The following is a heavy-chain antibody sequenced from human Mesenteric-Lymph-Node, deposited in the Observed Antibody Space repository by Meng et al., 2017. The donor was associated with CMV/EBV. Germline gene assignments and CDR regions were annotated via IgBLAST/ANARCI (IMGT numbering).Heavy chain of an antibody. Sequence: SETLSLTCTVSGVSVSSGTYYWSWIRQPPGKGLEWIGYIYYSGSTNYNPSLKSRVTISVDTYQNQFSLKLSSVTAADTAVYYCARGTYYDFWSGYNGVAWFDPWGQGTLVTVSS. V-gene: IGHV4-61*01. CDR1: GVSVSSGTYY. D-gene: IGHD3-3*01. J-gene: IGHJ5*02. CDR3: ARGTYYDFWSGYNGVAWFDP. CDR2: IYYSGST.